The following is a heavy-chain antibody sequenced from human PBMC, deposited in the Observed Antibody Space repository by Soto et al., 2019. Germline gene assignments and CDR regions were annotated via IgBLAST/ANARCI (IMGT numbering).Heavy chain of an antibody. V-gene: IGHV1-69*02. CDR3: ATRIAADGTFDY. CDR2: IIPILGIA. J-gene: IGHJ4*02. Sequence: QVQLVQSGAEVKKPGSSVKVSCKASGGTFSSYTISWVRQAPGQGLEWMGRIIPILGIANYAQKFQGRVTITADKSTSTAYMELSSLRSEDTAVYYCATRIAADGTFDYWGQGTLVTVSS. CDR1: GGTFSSYT. D-gene: IGHD6-13*01.